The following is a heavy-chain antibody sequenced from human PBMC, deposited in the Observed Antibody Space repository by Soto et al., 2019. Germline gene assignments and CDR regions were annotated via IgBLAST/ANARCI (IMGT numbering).Heavy chain of an antibody. CDR1: GGTFSSYX. J-gene: IGHJ6*02. Sequence: QVQLVQSGAEVKKPGXSXXXXXXASGGTFSSYXIXWVRQAPGQGLEWMGRIIPILGIANYAQKFQGRVTITADKSTSTAYMELSSLRSEDTAVYYCAWXXCSGGXCXXAGMDVWGQGTTVTVSS. CDR2: IIPILGIA. V-gene: IGHV1-69*02. CDR3: AWXXCSGGXCXXAGMDV. D-gene: IGHD2-15*01.